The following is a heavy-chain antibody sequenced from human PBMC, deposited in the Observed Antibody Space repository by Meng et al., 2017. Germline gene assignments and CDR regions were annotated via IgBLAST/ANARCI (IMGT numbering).Heavy chain of an antibody. CDR3: ARMGIAVAGTLGWEDY. CDR1: AYTCTSYA. CDR2: IKHNTGNP. V-gene: IGHV7-4-1*04. D-gene: IGHD6-19*01. Sequence: VHLVQPGSELQKRGASVKVFCKASAYTCTSYAMNWVPQAPGQGLEWMGWIKHNTGNPTYAQGFTGPFVFSLDTTVSMAYLQISSLKAEDTAVYYCARMGIAVAGTLGWEDYWGQGTLVTVSS. J-gene: IGHJ4*02.